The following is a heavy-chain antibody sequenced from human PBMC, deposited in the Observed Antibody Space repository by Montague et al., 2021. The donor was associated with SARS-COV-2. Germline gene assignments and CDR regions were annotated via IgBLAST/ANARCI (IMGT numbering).Heavy chain of an antibody. D-gene: IGHD3-22*01. V-gene: IGHV4-4*02. CDR2: IYHSGST. CDR1: GGSISSSDW. J-gene: IGHJ1*01. CDR3: ARIGYESVGYYYIYSD. Sequence: SETLSLTCGVSGGSISSSDWWSWVRQPPGKGLEWIGEIYHSGSTNYNPSLKSRVTISMDKSKNQLSLKVISATAADTAVYYCARIGYESVGYYYIYSDWGQGTLVTVSS.